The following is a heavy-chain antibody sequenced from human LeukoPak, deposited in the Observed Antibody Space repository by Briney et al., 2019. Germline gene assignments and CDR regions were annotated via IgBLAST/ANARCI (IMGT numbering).Heavy chain of an antibody. CDR1: GYTFTGYG. V-gene: IGHV1-18*01. Sequence: GASVKVSCKASGYTFTGYGISWVRQAPGQGLEWMGWISAYNGNTNYAQKLQGRVTMTTDTSTSTAYMELRSLRSDDTAVYYCARSYGSGQYNWFDPWGQGTLVTVSS. J-gene: IGHJ5*02. D-gene: IGHD3-10*01. CDR2: ISAYNGNT. CDR3: ARSYGSGQYNWFDP.